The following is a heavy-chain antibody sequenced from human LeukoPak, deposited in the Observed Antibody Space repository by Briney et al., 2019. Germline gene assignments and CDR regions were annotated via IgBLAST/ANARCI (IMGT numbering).Heavy chain of an antibody. CDR1: GFTFSTYW. Sequence: GGSLRLSCAASGFTFSTYWMSWIRQAPGKGLEWVAHTNQDGSEKFYVDSVKGRFTISRDNAKNSLFLQMNSLRAEDTAVYFCARLDSLYGSGTYGYWGQGTQVTVSS. V-gene: IGHV3-7*01. D-gene: IGHD3-10*01. J-gene: IGHJ4*02. CDR3: ARLDSLYGSGTYGY. CDR2: TNQDGSEK.